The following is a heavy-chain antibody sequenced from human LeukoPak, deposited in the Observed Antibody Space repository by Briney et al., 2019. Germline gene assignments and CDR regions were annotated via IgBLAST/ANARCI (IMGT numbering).Heavy chain of an antibody. CDR2: ISYDGSNK. Sequence: GGSLRLSCAASGFTFSSYAMHWVRQAPGKGLEWVAVISYDGSNKYYADSVKGRFTISRGNSKNTLYLQMNSLRAEDTAVYYCAKGRNWIGDAFDIWGQGTMVTVSS. J-gene: IGHJ3*02. D-gene: IGHD3-3*01. CDR3: AKGRNWIGDAFDI. CDR1: GFTFSSYA. V-gene: IGHV3-30-3*01.